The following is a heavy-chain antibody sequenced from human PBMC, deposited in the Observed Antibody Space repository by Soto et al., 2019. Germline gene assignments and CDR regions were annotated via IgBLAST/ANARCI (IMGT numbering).Heavy chain of an antibody. J-gene: IGHJ3*02. CDR3: ARRIMGATYQLDAFNI. D-gene: IGHD1-26*01. V-gene: IGHV5-51*01. Sequence: GESLKISCKGSGYSFTSYWIGWVRQMPGKGLEWMVIIYPGDSDTRYSPSFHGQVTSSADKSISTAYLQWSSLKASDTAMYYCARRIMGATYQLDAFNIGGQGTMVPVSS. CDR2: IYPGDSDT. CDR1: GYSFTSYW.